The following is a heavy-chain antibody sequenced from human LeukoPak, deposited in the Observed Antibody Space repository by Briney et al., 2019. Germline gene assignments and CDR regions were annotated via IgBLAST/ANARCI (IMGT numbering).Heavy chain of an antibody. J-gene: IGHJ6*03. CDR2: VSSSAGRT. Sequence: PGGFLRLSCAASGFTFSSFAMTWVRQAPGKGLEWVPTVSSSAGRTDYADSVKGRFTISRDNLKNTLYLQMNGLRAEDTAVYYCAKNRGHCVDGVCHNYYYMDVWGRGTTVTGSS. CDR1: GFTFSSFA. CDR3: AKNRGHCVDGVCHNYYYMDV. D-gene: IGHD2-8*02. V-gene: IGHV3-23*01.